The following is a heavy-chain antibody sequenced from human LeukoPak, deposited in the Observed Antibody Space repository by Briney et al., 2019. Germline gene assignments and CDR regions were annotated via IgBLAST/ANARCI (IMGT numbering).Heavy chain of an antibody. D-gene: IGHD1-1*01. Sequence: SETPSLTCTVSGGSISTYYWNWIRQPPGKGLEWIGYVSYSGSTSYNPSLKSRVTISVDTSKNQFSLKLTSVTAADTAVYYCARPGRDDTDDWNFDLWGRGTLVTVSS. J-gene: IGHJ2*01. V-gene: IGHV4-59*08. CDR1: GGSISTYY. CDR3: ARPGRDDTDDWNFDL. CDR2: VSYSGST.